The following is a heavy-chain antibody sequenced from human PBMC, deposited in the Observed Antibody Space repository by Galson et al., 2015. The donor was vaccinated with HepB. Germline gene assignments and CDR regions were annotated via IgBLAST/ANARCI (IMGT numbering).Heavy chain of an antibody. CDR1: GFTVSRSY. CDR2: ISTGTDL. Sequence: SLRLPCAASGFTVSRSYMAWVRQAPGKGLEWVSVISTGTDLYYADSVRGRFAIARDTSKNSLYLQLNSLRADDTAVYYCARIFTSSWYFDHWGQGTLVTVSS. J-gene: IGHJ4*02. V-gene: IGHV3-53*01. CDR3: ARIFTSSWYFDH. D-gene: IGHD6-13*01.